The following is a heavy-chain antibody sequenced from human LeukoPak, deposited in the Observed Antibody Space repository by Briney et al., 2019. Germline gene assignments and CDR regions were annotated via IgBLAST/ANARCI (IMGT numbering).Heavy chain of an antibody. J-gene: IGHJ4*02. V-gene: IGHV1-18*04. CDR1: GYTFTGYY. CDR2: ISAYNGNT. CDR3: ARGREGGFRDYDILTGYYSPRCFDY. D-gene: IGHD3-9*01. Sequence: GASVKVSCKASGYTFTGYYMHWVRQAPGQGLEWMGWISAYNGNTNYAQKLQGRVTMTTDTSTSTASMELRSLRSDDTAVYYCARGREGGFRDYDILTGYYSPRCFDYWGQGTLVTVSS.